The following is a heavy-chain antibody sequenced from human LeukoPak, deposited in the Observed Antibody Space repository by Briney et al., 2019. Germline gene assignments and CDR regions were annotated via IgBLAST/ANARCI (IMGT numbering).Heavy chain of an antibody. V-gene: IGHV4-59*02. D-gene: IGHD5-24*01. Sequence: SETLSLTCTVSGDSVSSHFWTWIRQPPGKGLEWIGYISDSGSTTYSPSLRSRVIISVDTSKNQFSLKLSSVTAADTAVYYCASLRDGYNPFDYWGQGTLVTVSS. CDR2: ISDSGST. CDR3: ASLRDGYNPFDY. J-gene: IGHJ4*02. CDR1: GDSVSSHF.